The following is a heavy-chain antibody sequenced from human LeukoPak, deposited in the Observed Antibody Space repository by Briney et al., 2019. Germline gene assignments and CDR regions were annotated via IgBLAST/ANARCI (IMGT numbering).Heavy chain of an antibody. V-gene: IGHV3-43*02. Sequence: GGSLRLSCAASGFTFDDYAMHWVRRAPGKGLEWVSLISGDGGSTYYADSVKGRFTISRDNSKNSLYPQMNSLRTEDTALYYCAKDISGYDFWSGYEAGTFDYWGQGTLVTVSS. CDR2: ISGDGGST. CDR1: GFTFDDYA. J-gene: IGHJ4*02. D-gene: IGHD3-3*01. CDR3: AKDISGYDFWSGYEAGTFDY.